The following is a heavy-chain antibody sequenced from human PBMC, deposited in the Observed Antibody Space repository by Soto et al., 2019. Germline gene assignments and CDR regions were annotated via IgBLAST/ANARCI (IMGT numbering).Heavy chain of an antibody. D-gene: IGHD2-15*01. CDR3: AHVLVVVANYGMDV. CDR2: IYWDDDK. Sequence: QITLKESGPTLVKPTQTLTLTCTFSGFSLSTSGVGVGWIRQPPGKALEWLALIYWDDDKRYSPSLTSRLTITKDNSKNQVVLTMTNMDAVDTATYYCAHVLVVVANYGMDVWGQGTTVTVSS. V-gene: IGHV2-5*02. CDR1: GFSLSTSGVG. J-gene: IGHJ6*02.